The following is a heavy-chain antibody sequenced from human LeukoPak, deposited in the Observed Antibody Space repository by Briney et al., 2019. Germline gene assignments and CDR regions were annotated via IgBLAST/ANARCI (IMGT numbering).Heavy chain of an antibody. CDR2: INHSGST. CDR3: ARGPYNWNYDGFDY. CDR1: GFTFSSYS. J-gene: IGHJ4*02. Sequence: LSLSCAASGFTFSSYSMNWVRQAPGKGLEWIGEINHSGSTNYNPSLKSRVTISVDTSKNQFSLKLSSVTAADTAVYYCARGPYNWNYDGFDYWGQGTLVTVSS. D-gene: IGHD1-7*01. V-gene: IGHV4-34*01.